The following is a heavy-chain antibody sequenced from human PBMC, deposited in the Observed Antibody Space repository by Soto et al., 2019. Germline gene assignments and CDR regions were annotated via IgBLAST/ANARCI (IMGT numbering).Heavy chain of an antibody. D-gene: IGHD2-21*02. CDR3: AREETAWPLAYGLDV. Sequence: RGSLRLSCAASGFSFSTYSMNWVRQAPGKGLEWVSSISTRGEVYYADSVKGRFTISRDNSKNSVSLQMNSLRGDDTAVYYCAREETAWPLAYGLDVWGQGTTVTVSS. V-gene: IGHV3-21*01. CDR1: GFSFSTYS. CDR2: ISTRGEV. J-gene: IGHJ6*02.